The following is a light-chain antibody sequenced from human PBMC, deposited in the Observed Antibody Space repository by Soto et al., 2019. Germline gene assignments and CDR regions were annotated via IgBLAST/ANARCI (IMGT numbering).Light chain of an antibody. CDR3: SSYTSSSTVVV. Sequence: QSVLTQPASVSGSPGQSITIYCTGTSSDVGGYNYVSWYQQHPGKAPKLMIYDVSNRPSGVSNRFSGSKSGNTASLTISGLQAEDEADYYCSSYTSSSTVVVFGGGTKLTVL. V-gene: IGLV2-14*01. CDR2: DVS. CDR1: SSDVGGYNY. J-gene: IGLJ2*01.